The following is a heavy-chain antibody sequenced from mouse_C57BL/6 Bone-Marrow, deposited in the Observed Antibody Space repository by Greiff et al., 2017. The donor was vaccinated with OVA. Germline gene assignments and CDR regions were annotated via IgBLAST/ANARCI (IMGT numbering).Heavy chain of an antibody. CDR3: TSSLYYGNYAMDY. Sequence: QVHVKQSGAELVRPGASVTLSCKASGYTFTDYEMHWVKQTPVHGLEWIGAIDPETGGTAYNQKFKGKAILTADKSSSTAYMELRSLTSEDSAVYYCTSSLYYGNYAMDYWGQGTSVTVSS. D-gene: IGHD2-1*01. CDR1: GYTFTDYE. CDR2: IDPETGGT. J-gene: IGHJ4*01. V-gene: IGHV1-15*01.